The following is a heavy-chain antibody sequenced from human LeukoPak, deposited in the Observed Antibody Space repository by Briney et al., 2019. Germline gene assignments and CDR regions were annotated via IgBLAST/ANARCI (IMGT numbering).Heavy chain of an antibody. CDR1: GGSFIDYY. J-gene: IGHJ4*02. CDR2: INHSGST. CDR3: ARGSGYGGKSVFGY. Sequence: PSETLSLTCAVYGGSFIDYYWSWIRQPPGKGLEWIGDINHSGSTNYNPSLESRVTILEDMSKNQFSLKLRSVTAADTAVYYCARGSGYGGKSVFGYWGQGTLVTVSS. D-gene: IGHD4-23*01. V-gene: IGHV4-34*01.